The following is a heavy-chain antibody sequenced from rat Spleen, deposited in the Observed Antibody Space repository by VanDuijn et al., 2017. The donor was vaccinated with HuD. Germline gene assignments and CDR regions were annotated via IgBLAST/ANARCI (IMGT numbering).Heavy chain of an antibody. CDR2: ITSGGSNT. J-gene: IGHJ2*01. Sequence: EVQLVESGGGLVQPGRSLKLSCAASGFTFSSFAMAWVRQAPKKGLEWVATITSGGSNTYYPDSVKGRFTVSRDNAKATLYLQMDSLRSEDTATYYCTRLDYGGSYFDYWGQGVMVTVSS. CDR3: TRLDYGGSYFDY. D-gene: IGHD1-11*01. V-gene: IGHV5S13*01. CDR1: GFTFSSFA.